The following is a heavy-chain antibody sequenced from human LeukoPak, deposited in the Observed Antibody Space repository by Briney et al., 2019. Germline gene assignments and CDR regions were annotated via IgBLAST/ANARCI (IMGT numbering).Heavy chain of an antibody. V-gene: IGHV3-30*02. CDR1: GFSLINHD. J-gene: IGHJ4*02. CDR2: IRPDGINK. Sequence: GGSLRLSCAASGFSLINHDMHWVRQLPGKGLEWVALIRPDGINKXXXDSXXDRFIISRDTSKNTLRLQMNFLETDDTAVYYXXXXXXXXXXXXGFDSWGQGTLVTVSS. CDR3: XXXXXXXXXXXGFDS.